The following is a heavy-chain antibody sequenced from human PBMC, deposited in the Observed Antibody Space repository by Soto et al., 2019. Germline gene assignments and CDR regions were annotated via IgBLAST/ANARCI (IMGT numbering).Heavy chain of an antibody. D-gene: IGHD3-22*01. CDR1: GGTFSSYA. Sequence: SVKVSCKASGGTFSSYAISWVRQAPGQGLEWMGGIIPIFGTANYAQKFQGRVTITADKSTSTAYMELSSLRSEDTAVYYCARDYYDSSGSHFDAFDIWGQGTMVTVSS. CDR3: ARDYYDSSGSHFDAFDI. CDR2: IIPIFGTA. J-gene: IGHJ3*02. V-gene: IGHV1-69*06.